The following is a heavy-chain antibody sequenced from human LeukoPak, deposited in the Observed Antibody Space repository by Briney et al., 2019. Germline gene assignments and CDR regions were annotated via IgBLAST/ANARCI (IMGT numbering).Heavy chain of an antibody. J-gene: IGHJ5*02. Sequence: PSETLSVTCTVSGGSISSYYWSWIRQPAGEGLEGIGRIYTSGSTNYNPSLKSRVTMSVDTSKNQFSLKLSSVTAADTAVYYCAGLLTSPNWFDPWGQGTLVTVSS. V-gene: IGHV4-4*07. CDR1: GGSISSYY. CDR2: IYTSGST. CDR3: AGLLTSPNWFDP. D-gene: IGHD2-15*01.